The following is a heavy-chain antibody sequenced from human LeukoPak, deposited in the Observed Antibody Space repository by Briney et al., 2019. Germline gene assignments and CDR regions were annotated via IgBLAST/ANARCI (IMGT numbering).Heavy chain of an antibody. CDR3: AKEGNQLLSFYYYGMDV. Sequence: ASVKVSCKASGYTFTDYRMHWVRQAPGQGLKWLGWINPNSGDTSYAQRFQGRVTMTRDTSISTACMELSRLRSDDTAVYYCAKEGNQLLSFYYYGMDVWGQGTTVTVSS. V-gene: IGHV1-2*02. J-gene: IGHJ6*02. D-gene: IGHD2-2*01. CDR2: INPNSGDT. CDR1: GYTFTDYR.